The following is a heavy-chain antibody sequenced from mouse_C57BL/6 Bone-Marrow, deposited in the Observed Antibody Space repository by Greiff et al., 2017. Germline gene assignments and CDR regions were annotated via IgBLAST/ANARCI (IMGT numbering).Heavy chain of an antibody. V-gene: IGHV1-55*01. CDR1: GYTFTSYW. CDR2: IYPGSGST. D-gene: IGHD2-2*01. CDR3: ARSGYYGYDGAY. Sequence: QVQLQQPGAELVKPGASVKMSCKASGYTFTSYWITWVKQRPGQGLEWIGDIYPGSGSTNYNEKFKSKATLTVDTSSSTAYMQLSSLKSEDSAVYYCARSGYYGYDGAYWGQGTLVTVSA. J-gene: IGHJ3*01.